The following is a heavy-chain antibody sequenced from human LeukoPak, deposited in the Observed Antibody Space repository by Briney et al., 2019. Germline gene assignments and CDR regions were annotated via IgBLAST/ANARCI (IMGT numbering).Heavy chain of an antibody. D-gene: IGHD3-22*01. Sequence: SQTLSLTCTVSGGSISSGDYYWSWIRQPPGKGLEWIGYIYYSGSTNYNPSLKSRVTISVDTSKNQFSLKLSSVTAADTAVYYCARAVGGGYDSSGYYCVDIWGQGTMVTVSS. CDR2: IYYSGST. J-gene: IGHJ3*02. CDR3: ARAVGGGYDSSGYYCVDI. CDR1: GGSISSGDYY. V-gene: IGHV4-61*08.